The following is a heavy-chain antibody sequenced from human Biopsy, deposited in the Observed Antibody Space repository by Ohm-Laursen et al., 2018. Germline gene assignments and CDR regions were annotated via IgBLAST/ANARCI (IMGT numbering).Heavy chain of an antibody. V-gene: IGHV4-59*01. D-gene: IGHD3-22*01. CDR2: VYYTGST. CDR3: ARDRGYYSDRTVPGYFDL. Sequence: SETLSLTCTVSGDSISSYYWSWIRQPPGKGLEWIGYVYYTGSTDYNPSLQSRVTISVDTSKNHFSQRLRSVTPADTAIYYCARDRGYYSDRTVPGYFDLWGRGTLVTGSS. J-gene: IGHJ2*01. CDR1: GDSISSYY.